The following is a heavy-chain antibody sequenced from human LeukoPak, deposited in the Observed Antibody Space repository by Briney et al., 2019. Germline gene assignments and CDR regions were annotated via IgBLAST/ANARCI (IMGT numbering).Heavy chain of an antibody. CDR1: GFTFSSYA. J-gene: IGHJ5*02. D-gene: IGHD6-19*01. CDR2: ISTSSSYI. Sequence: PGASLRLSCAASGFTFSSYAMSWVRQAPGKGLEWVSSISTSSSYIYYADSVKGRFTISRDNANNSLYLQMNSLSAEDTAVYYCARLFTSGWYNWFDPWGQGTLVTVSS. CDR3: ARLFTSGWYNWFDP. V-gene: IGHV3-21*01.